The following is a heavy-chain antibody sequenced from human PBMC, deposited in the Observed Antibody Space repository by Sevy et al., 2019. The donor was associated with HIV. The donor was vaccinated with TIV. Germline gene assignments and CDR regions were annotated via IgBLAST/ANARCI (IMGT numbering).Heavy chain of an antibody. J-gene: IGHJ3*02. Sequence: GGSLRLSCAASGFTFSSYAMSWVRQAPGKGLEWVSIISGSGSSTYYADSVKCRFTISRDNSKNTRYLQMNSLRAEDTAVYYCAKPQGLWVVRDAFDIWGQGTMVTVSS. D-gene: IGHD6-19*01. V-gene: IGHV3-23*01. CDR2: ISGSGSST. CDR3: AKPQGLWVVRDAFDI. CDR1: GFTFSSYA.